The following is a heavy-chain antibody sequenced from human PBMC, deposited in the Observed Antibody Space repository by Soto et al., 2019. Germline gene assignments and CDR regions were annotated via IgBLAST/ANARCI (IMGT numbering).Heavy chain of an antibody. CDR1: GESINSGGYS. CDR3: ARDGAWRAFDV. Sequence: SETLSLTCDVSGESINSGGYSWSWIRQPPGKGLEWIAYIDRDGGTSYKPSLRRRANISIDRSRNQFFLRLTSVTAADTAVYYCARDGAWRAFDVWGPGITVTVSS. CDR2: IDRDGGT. V-gene: IGHV4-30-2*01. D-gene: IGHD3-16*01. J-gene: IGHJ6*02.